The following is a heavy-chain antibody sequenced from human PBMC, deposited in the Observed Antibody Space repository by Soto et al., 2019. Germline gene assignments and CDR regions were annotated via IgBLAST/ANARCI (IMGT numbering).Heavy chain of an antibody. V-gene: IGHV3-23*01. CDR1: GFTFSSYA. CDR2: ISGSGGST. Sequence: GGSLRLSCAASGFTFSSYAMSWVRQAPGKGLEWVSAISGSGGSTYYADSVKGRFTISRDNSKNTLYLQMNSLRAEDTAVYYCAKDRTDSSGWYWNYYYYYMDVWGKGTTVTVS. CDR3: AKDRTDSSGWYWNYYYYYMDV. J-gene: IGHJ6*03. D-gene: IGHD6-19*01.